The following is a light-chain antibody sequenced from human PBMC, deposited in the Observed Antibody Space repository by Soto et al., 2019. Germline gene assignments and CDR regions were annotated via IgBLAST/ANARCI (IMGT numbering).Light chain of an antibody. CDR3: QQYGSSPLFT. CDR1: QDFSSSY. V-gene: IGKV3-20*01. Sequence: EIVLTQSPGTLSLSPGERATLSCRASQDFSSSYLAWYQQKPGQAPRLLIYGASSRATGIPDRFSGSGSGTDFTRTISRLEPEDFAVYYCQQYGSSPLFTFGPGTKVDIK. J-gene: IGKJ3*01. CDR2: GAS.